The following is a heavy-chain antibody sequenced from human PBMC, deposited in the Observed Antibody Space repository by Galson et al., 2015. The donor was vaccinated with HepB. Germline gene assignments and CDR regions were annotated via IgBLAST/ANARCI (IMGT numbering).Heavy chain of an antibody. Sequence: SLRLSCAASGFTFSDYYMSWIRQAPGKGLEWVSYISSSSSYTNYADSVKGRFTISRDNAKNSLYLQMNSLRAEDTAVYYCARDGGDGYNSGVFGYWGQGTLVTVSS. V-gene: IGHV3-11*05. CDR2: ISSSSSYT. CDR3: ARDGGDGYNSGVFGY. J-gene: IGHJ4*02. CDR1: GFTFSDYY. D-gene: IGHD5-24*01.